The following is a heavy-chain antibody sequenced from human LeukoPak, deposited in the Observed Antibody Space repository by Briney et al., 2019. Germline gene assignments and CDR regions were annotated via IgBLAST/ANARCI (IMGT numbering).Heavy chain of an antibody. Sequence: PSQTLSLTCALSGDSFSSNSAAWSWDRQSPSRSLEWLGSTYYRSKWYSDYAVSVRSRIAINPDTSKNQFSLQLNSVTPEDTAVYYCARYTSTYYLDFWGQGTLVTVSS. D-gene: IGHD6-13*01. J-gene: IGHJ4*02. CDR3: ARYTSTYYLDF. CDR1: GDSFSSNSAA. CDR2: TYYRSKWYS. V-gene: IGHV6-1*01.